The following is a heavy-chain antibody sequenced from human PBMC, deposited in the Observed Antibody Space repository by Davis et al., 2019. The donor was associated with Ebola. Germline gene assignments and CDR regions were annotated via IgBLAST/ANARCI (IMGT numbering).Heavy chain of an antibody. CDR2: IKQDGSEK. CDR3: ARGLDY. V-gene: IGHV3-7*01. J-gene: IGHJ4*02. Sequence: PGGSLRLSCAAPGFSLTSYWMSWVRQAPGKGLEWVANIKQDGSEKHYVDSVKGRFTISRDNAKNTLYLQMNSLRAEDTAVYYCARGLDYWGQGTLVTVSS. CDR1: GFSLTSYW.